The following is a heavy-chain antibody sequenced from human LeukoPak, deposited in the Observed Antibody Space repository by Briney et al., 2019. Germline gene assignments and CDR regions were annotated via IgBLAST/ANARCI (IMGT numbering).Heavy chain of an antibody. V-gene: IGHV4-59*08. J-gene: IGHJ1*01. D-gene: IGHD1-26*01. CDR3: ARGVGALFQH. CDR1: GGSISRYY. Sequence: SETLSLTCTVSGGSISRYYRSWIRQPPGKGLEWIGYIHYSGSTNYNPPPKSRVTISVDTSKNQFSLKLSSVTAADTAVYYCARGVGALFQHWGQGTLVTVSS. CDR2: IHYSGST.